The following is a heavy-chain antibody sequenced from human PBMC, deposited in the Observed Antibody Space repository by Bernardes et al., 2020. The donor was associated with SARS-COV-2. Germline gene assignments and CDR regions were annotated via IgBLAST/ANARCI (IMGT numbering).Heavy chain of an antibody. CDR3: AKDRIVLMVYASYGMDV. V-gene: IGHV3-23*01. D-gene: IGHD2-8*01. CDR2: ISDSGGST. CDR1: GFTFSSYA. Sequence: GGSLRLSCAASGFTFSSYAMNWVRQAPGKGLEWVSSISDSGGSTYYADSVKGRFTISRDNSKNTLYLRMNSLRAEDTAVYYCAKDRIVLMVYASYGMDVWGQGTTVTVSS. J-gene: IGHJ6*02.